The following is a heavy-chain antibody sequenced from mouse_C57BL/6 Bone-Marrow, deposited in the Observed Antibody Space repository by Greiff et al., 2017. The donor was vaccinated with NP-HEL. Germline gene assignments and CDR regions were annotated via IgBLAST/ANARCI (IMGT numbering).Heavy chain of an antibody. Sequence: VQLQQPGAELVKPGASVKVSCKASGYTFTSYWMHWVKQRPEQGLEWIGWIDPENGDTEYASKFQGKATITADTSSNTAYLQLSSLTSEDTAVYYCTIRSGYGFAYWGQGTLVTVSA. J-gene: IGHJ3*01. D-gene: IGHD3-2*02. CDR2: IDPENGDT. CDR1: GYTFTSYW. V-gene: IGHV14-4*01. CDR3: TIRSGYGFAY.